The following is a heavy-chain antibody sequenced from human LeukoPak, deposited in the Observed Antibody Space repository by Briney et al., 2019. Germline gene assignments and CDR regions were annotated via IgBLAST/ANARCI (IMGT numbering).Heavy chain of an antibody. CDR3: ARARRSLVGATDY. J-gene: IGHJ4*02. Sequence: ASVKVSCKASGYTFTSYGISWVRQAPGQGLEWMGWISAYNGNTNYAQKLQGRVTMTTDTSTSTDYMELRSLRSDDTAVYYCARARRSLVGATDYWGQGTLVTVSS. CDR1: GYTFTSYG. V-gene: IGHV1-18*01. CDR2: ISAYNGNT. D-gene: IGHD1-26*01.